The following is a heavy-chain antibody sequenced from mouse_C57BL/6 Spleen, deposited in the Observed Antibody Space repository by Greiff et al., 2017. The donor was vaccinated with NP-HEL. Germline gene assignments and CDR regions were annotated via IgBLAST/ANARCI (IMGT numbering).Heavy chain of an antibody. D-gene: IGHD1-1*01. Sequence: EVKLMESGGDLVKPGGSLKLSCAASGFTFSSYGMSWVRQTPDKRLEWVATISSGGSYTYYPDSVKGRFTISRDNAKNTLYLQMSSLKSEDTAMYYCARHPSNYYGSSPYFDYWGQGTTLTVSS. CDR3: ARHPSNYYGSSPYFDY. V-gene: IGHV5-6*01. J-gene: IGHJ2*01. CDR2: ISSGGSYT. CDR1: GFTFSSYG.